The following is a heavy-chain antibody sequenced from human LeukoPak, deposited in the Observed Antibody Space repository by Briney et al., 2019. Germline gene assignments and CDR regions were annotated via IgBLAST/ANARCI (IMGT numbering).Heavy chain of an antibody. D-gene: IGHD6-19*01. CDR2: ISYDGSNK. J-gene: IGHJ4*02. V-gene: IGHV3-30*18. CDR1: GFTFSSYG. Sequence: GGSLRLSCAASGFTFSSYGMHWVRQAPGKGPEWVAVISYDGSNKYYADSVKGRFTISRDNSKNTLYLQMNSLRAEDTAVYYCAKDRISGWRYYFDYWGQGTLVTVSS. CDR3: AKDRISGWRYYFDY.